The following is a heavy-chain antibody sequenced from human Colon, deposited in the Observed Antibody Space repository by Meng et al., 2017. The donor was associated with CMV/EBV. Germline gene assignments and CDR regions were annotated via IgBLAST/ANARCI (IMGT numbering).Heavy chain of an antibody. J-gene: IGHJ6*02. CDR1: GFTFSDYE. CDR2: ISNSGSNK. Sequence: GGSLRLSCEASGFTFSDYEMNWVRQAPGKGLEWVAHISNSGSNKYYADSVKGRFTISRDNGKRSLYLQMNSLRAEDTAIYYCARDLVPPTIFNYYFGMDVWGQGTTVTVSS. D-gene: IGHD2-2*02. V-gene: IGHV3-48*03. CDR3: ARDLVPPTIFNYYFGMDV.